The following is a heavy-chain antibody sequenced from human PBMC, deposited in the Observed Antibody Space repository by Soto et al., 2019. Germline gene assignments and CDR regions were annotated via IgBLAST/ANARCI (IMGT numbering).Heavy chain of an antibody. CDR2: ISYDGSNK. D-gene: IGHD3-22*01. Sequence: GGSLILSCAASGFTFSSYGMHWVRQAPGKGLEWVAVISYDGSNKYYADSVKGRFTISRDNSKNTLYLQMNSLRAEDTAVYYCAKDYLPLGYYDSSGYYDWGQGTLVTVSS. J-gene: IGHJ4*02. V-gene: IGHV3-30*18. CDR1: GFTFSSYG. CDR3: AKDYLPLGYYDSSGYYD.